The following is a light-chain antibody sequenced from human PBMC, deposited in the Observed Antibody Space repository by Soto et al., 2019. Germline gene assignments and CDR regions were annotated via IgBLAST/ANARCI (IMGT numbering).Light chain of an antibody. CDR2: GAS. CDR1: QSVSSN. Sequence: EIVMTQSPATLSLSPGERATLSCRASQSVSSNLAWYQQKLGQAPRLLIYGASTRATGIPARFSGSGSGTEFTLIISSLQSEDFAVYYCQQYNNWPRTFGQGTKVDIK. CDR3: QQYNNWPRT. J-gene: IGKJ1*01. V-gene: IGKV3-15*01.